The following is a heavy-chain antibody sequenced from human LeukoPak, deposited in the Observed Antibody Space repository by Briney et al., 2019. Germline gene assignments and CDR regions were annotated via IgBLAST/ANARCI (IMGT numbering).Heavy chain of an antibody. J-gene: IGHJ5*02. CDR1: GFTFSTYW. Sequence: GGSLRLSCAASGFTFSTYWMTWVRQAPGKGLEWVSAIVSSGDSTYYADSVKGRFTISRDNSKNTLYLQMNSLRAEDTAVYYCAKDQAAVPYRPDPWGQGTLVTVSS. CDR2: IVSSGDST. CDR3: AKDQAAVPYRPDP. V-gene: IGHV3-23*01. D-gene: IGHD4-11*01.